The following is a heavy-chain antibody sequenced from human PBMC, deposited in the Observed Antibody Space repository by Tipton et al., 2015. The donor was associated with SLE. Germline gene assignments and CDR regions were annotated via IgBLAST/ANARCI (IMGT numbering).Heavy chain of an antibody. D-gene: IGHD3-10*01. CDR3: ARWYYGSGSYAFDI. Sequence: GLVKPSETLSLTCTVSGGSLSSSYWSWIRQPPEKGLEWIGFIDNSGSTNYNPALKSRVTMSVDTSKNQFSLKLSSVTAADTAVYYCARWYYGSGSYAFDIWGQGTMVTVSS. CDR2: IDNSGST. J-gene: IGHJ3*02. V-gene: IGHV4-59*12. CDR1: GGSLSSSY.